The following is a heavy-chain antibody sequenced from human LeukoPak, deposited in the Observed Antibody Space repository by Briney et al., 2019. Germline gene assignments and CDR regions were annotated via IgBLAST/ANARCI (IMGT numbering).Heavy chain of an antibody. Sequence: SQTLSLTCTVSGGSISSGSYYWSWIRQPAGKGLEWIGRIYTSGSTNYNPSLKSRVTMSVDTSKNQFSLKLSSVTAADTAVYYCARNDNDGGYYFDYWGQGTLVTVSS. CDR3: ARNDNDGGYYFDY. J-gene: IGHJ4*02. CDR1: GGSISSGSYY. D-gene: IGHD1-1*01. V-gene: IGHV4-61*02. CDR2: IYTSGST.